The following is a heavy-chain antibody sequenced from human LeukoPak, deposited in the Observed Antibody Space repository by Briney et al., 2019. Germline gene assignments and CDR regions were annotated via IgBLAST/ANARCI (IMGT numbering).Heavy chain of an antibody. D-gene: IGHD2-2*01. CDR2: INTAGDT. Sequence: GGSLRLSCAASGFTFSSYDMHWVRQGTGKGLEWVSAINTAGDTYYPGSVKGRFTISRENAKNSLYLQMNCLRAGDTAVYYCAREGRYCTSASCYFDYWGQGTLVTVSS. J-gene: IGHJ4*02. CDR3: AREGRYCTSASCYFDY. CDR1: GFTFSSYD. V-gene: IGHV3-13*01.